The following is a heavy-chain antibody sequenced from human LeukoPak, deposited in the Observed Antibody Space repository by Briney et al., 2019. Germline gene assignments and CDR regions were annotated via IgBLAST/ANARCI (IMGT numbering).Heavy chain of an antibody. CDR1: GGSFTDYY. CDR2: IYYSGST. CDR3: ARGRTYYDSTGYGY. V-gene: IGHV4-59*01. Sequence: PSETLSLTCTVSGGSFTDYYWSWIRQPPGKGLEWIGHIYYSGSTNCNPSLKSRVTISVDTSKNQFSLKVSSVTAADTAVYYCARGRTYYDSTGYGYWGQGTLVTVSS. D-gene: IGHD3-22*01. J-gene: IGHJ4*02.